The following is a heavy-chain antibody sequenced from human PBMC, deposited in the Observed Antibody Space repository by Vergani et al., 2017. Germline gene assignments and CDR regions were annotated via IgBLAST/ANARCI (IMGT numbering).Heavy chain of an antibody. D-gene: IGHD3-9*01. V-gene: IGHV1-2*02. CDR2: INPNFDGT. J-gene: IGHJ5*02. Sequence: QVQLMQSGAEVKKPGASVKISCKASGYTFTGYEVHWVRQAPGQGLEWMGGINPNFDGTNNAQKFQGRVTMTSDTSVSTVYMELKNLKSDDTAIYYCAGRLLKSWFDPWGLGTLVTVSS. CDR3: AGRLLKSWFDP. CDR1: GYTFTGYE.